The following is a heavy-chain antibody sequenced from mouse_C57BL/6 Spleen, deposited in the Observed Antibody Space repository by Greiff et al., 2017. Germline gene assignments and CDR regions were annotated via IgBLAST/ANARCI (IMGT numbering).Heavy chain of an antibody. V-gene: IGHV5-12*01. CDR1: GFTFSDYY. CDR3: ARGEYSNFYYFDY. Sequence: EVQRVESGGGLVQPGGSLKLSCAASGFTFSDYYMYWVRQTPEKRLEWVAYISNGGGSTYYPDTVKGRFTISRDNAKNTLYLQMSRLKSEDTAMYYCARGEYSNFYYFDYWGQGTTLTVSS. D-gene: IGHD2-5*01. J-gene: IGHJ2*01. CDR2: ISNGGGST.